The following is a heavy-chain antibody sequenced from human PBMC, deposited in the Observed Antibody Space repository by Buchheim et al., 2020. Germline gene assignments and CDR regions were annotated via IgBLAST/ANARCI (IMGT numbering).Heavy chain of an antibody. CDR1: GGSISSYY. J-gene: IGHJ4*02. V-gene: IGHV4-59*12. CDR2: IYYSGST. Sequence: QVQLQESGPGLVKPSETLSLTCTVSGGSISSYYWSWIRQPPGKGLEWIGYIYYSGSTNYNPSLKSRVTISVDTSKNQFSLKLSSVTAADTAVYYCARALARVVIRGKRYYFDYWGQGTL. D-gene: IGHD3-22*01. CDR3: ARALARVVIRGKRYYFDY.